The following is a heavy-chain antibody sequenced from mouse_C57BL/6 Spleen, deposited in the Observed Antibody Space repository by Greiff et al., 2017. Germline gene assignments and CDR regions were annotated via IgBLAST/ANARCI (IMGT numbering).Heavy chain of an antibody. CDR2: INPYNGGT. Sequence: EVKLVESGPVLVKPGASVKMSCKASGYTFTDYYMNWVKQSHGKSLEWIGVINPYNGGTSYNQKFKGKATLTVDKSSSTAYMELNSLTSEDSAVYYCAQTAQAKFDYWGQGTTLTVSS. V-gene: IGHV1-19*01. J-gene: IGHJ2*01. D-gene: IGHD3-2*02. CDR3: AQTAQAKFDY. CDR1: GYTFTDYY.